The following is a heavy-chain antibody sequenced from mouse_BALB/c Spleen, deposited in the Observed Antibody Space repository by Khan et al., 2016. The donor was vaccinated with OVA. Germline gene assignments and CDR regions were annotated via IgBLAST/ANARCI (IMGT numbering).Heavy chain of an antibody. CDR1: GYTFTDFT. CDR3: ASWWGGDRFVY. D-gene: IGHD1-1*02. Sequence: QIQLVQSGAELVRPGVSVKISCKGSGYTFTDFTMHWVKQSHAKSLEWIGVISTYYGDATYNQKFKGKATMTVDKSSSTAYMELARLTSEDSAISYCASWWGGDRFVYWGQGTLVTVSA. J-gene: IGHJ3*01. V-gene: IGHV1S137*01. CDR2: ISTYYGDA.